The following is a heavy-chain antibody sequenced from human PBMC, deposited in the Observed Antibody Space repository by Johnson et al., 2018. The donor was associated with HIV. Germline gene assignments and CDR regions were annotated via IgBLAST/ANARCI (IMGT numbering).Heavy chain of an antibody. CDR3: TRVSLPPSYAFDF. CDR1: GFTFDDYA. V-gene: IGHV3-72*01. CDR2: TRNKANSYTT. Sequence: VQLVESGGGVVQPVRSLRLSCAASGFTFDDYAMHWVRQAPGKGLEWVGRTRNKANSYTTDYAASVKGRFTISRDDSKNSLYLQMNSLKTEDTAVYYCTRVSLPPSYAFDFWGQGTMVTVSS. J-gene: IGHJ3*01.